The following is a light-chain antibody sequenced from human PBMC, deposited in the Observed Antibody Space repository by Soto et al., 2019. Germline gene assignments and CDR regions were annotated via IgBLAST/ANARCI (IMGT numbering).Light chain of an antibody. CDR3: QSYDSSLSGYV. J-gene: IGLJ1*01. V-gene: IGLV1-40*01. CDR1: SYNIGAGYE. CDR2: ENN. Sequence: QAVLTQPPSVSKAPGQRVTISCTGSSYNIGAGYEAHWYQQVPGTAPKLLIYENNNRPSGVPDRFSGSKSGTSASLAITGLQAEDEAEYYCQSYDSSLSGYVFGTGTKLTVL.